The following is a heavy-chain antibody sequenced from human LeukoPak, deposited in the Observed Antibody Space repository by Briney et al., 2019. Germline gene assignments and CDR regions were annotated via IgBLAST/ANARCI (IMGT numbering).Heavy chain of an antibody. V-gene: IGHV3-21*01. CDR3: ASLMTTVTTGDY. Sequence: GGSLRLSCAASGFTFSSYSMNWVRQAPGKGLEWVSSISSSSSYIYYADSVKGRFTISRDNAKNSLYLQMNSLRAEDTAVYYCASLMTTVTTGDYWGQGTLVTVS. D-gene: IGHD4-17*01. J-gene: IGHJ4*02. CDR1: GFTFSSYS. CDR2: ISSSSSYI.